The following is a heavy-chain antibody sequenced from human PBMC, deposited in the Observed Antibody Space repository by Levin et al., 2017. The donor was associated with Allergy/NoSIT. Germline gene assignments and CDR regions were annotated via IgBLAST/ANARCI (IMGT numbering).Heavy chain of an antibody. Sequence: LSLTCAASGFTFSNAWMSWVRQAPGKGLEWVGRIKSKTDGGTTDYAAPVKGRFTISRDDSKNTLYLQMNSLKTEDTAVYYCTIQTRQLGYCTNGVCYIPRSLIDYWGQGTLVTVSS. D-gene: IGHD2-8*01. CDR1: GFTFSNAW. V-gene: IGHV3-15*01. CDR2: IKSKTDGGTT. J-gene: IGHJ4*02. CDR3: TIQTRQLGYCTNGVCYIPRSLIDY.